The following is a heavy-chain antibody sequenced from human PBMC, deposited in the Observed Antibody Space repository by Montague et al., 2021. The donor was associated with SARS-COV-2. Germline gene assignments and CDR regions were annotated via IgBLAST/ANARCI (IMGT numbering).Heavy chain of an antibody. D-gene: IGHD3-16*01. Sequence: SLRLSCVASGFTVDDYAMHWVRQAPVKVLEWVSGISWNSGSIGYXDSXNVLFTISRDNAKNSLYLQMNSLRAEDTALYYCAKEGMGGGYFDYWGQGTLVTVSS. CDR1: GFTVDDYA. CDR2: ISWNSGSI. V-gene: IGHV3-9*01. CDR3: AKEGMGGGYFDY. J-gene: IGHJ4*02.